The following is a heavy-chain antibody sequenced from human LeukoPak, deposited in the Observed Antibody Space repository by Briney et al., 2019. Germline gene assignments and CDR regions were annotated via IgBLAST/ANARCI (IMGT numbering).Heavy chain of an antibody. CDR1: GFTFRSFS. D-gene: IGHD6-19*01. V-gene: IGHV3-21*01. Sequence: GGSLRLSCAASGFTFRSFSMNWVRQAPGKGLEWVSSISSTGNYKNRADSVKGRFTISRDNGKNSLYLQMDNLRAEDTAMYYCASEYSSGWSHYFDYWGQGTLVTVSS. J-gene: IGHJ4*02. CDR2: ISSTGNYK. CDR3: ASEYSSGWSHYFDY.